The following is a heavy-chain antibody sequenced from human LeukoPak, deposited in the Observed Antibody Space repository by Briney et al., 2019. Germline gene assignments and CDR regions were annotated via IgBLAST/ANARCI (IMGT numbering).Heavy chain of an antibody. CDR3: GRYYIGVDAFDI. CDR2: ISPDYGEA. J-gene: IGHJ3*02. Sequence: ASVKVSFKASRGTFSSYAISWVRQAPGQGLEWMGGISPDYGEADYAQKFQGRVKTTTDESTSTADMELSSLRSEDTAVYYCGRYYIGVDAFDIWGQGTMVTVSS. CDR1: RGTFSSYA. D-gene: IGHD3-10*01. V-gene: IGHV1-69*05.